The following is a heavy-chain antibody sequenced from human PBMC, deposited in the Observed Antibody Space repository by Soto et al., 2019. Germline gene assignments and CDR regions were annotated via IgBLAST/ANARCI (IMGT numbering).Heavy chain of an antibody. CDR3: ARERAAAGGDYGMDV. J-gene: IGHJ6*02. CDR2: ISAYNGNT. Sequence: QVQLVQSGAEVKKPGASVKVSCKASGYTFTSYGISWVRQAPGQGLEWLGWISAYNGNTNYAQKRQGRVTMTQDSSTSTAYMEVRSLRSDDTAVYYCARERAAAGGDYGMDVWGQGTTVTVSS. V-gene: IGHV1-18*01. CDR1: GYTFTSYG. D-gene: IGHD6-13*01.